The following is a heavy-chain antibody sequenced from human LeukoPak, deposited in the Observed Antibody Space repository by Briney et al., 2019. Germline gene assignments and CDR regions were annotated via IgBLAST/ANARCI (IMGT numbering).Heavy chain of an antibody. V-gene: IGHV3-23*01. CDR2: VNENGGRT. J-gene: IGHJ5*02. D-gene: IGHD6-6*01. CDR3: ARDLIAVRPGWFDP. Sequence: GGSLRLSCAASGFSFSSYAMGWVRQAPGKGLEWVSTVNENGGRTYYADSVKGRFTMSRDNSKDTLYLQMNSLRAEDTAVYYCARDLIAVRPGWFDPWGQGTLVTVSS. CDR1: GFSFSSYA.